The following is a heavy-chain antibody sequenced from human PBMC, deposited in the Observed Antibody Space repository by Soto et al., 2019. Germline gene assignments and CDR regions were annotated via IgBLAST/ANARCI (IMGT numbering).Heavy chain of an antibody. CDR1: GGTFSSYA. D-gene: IGHD2-15*01. CDR3: AQRRYCSGGSCYPWFDP. CDR2: IIPIFGTA. J-gene: IGHJ5*02. V-gene: IGHV1-69*12. Sequence: QVQLVQSGAEVKKPGSSVKVSCKASGGTFSSYAISWVRQAPGQGLEWMGGIIPIFGTANYAQKFQGRVTITADESTSTAYIELSSLRSEDTAVYYCAQRRYCSGGSCYPWFDPWGQGTLVTVSS.